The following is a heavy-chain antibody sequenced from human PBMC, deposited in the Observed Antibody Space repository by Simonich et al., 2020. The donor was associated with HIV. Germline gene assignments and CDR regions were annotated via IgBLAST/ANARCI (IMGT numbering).Heavy chain of an antibody. CDR3: ARVLTMAREVISHYAMDV. CDR1: GYTFTAYD. V-gene: IGHV1-2*06. Sequence: QMHLVQSGAEVRKPGASVKVSCRASGYTFTAYDVYWVGQAPGQGLEWMGRITPKSGRTNYAKNFQGRVTMTRGPAISTAYMELSRLRSDDTAFYYCARVLTMAREVISHYAMDVWGQGTTVTVSS. J-gene: IGHJ6*02. CDR2: ITPKSGRT. D-gene: IGHD3-10*01.